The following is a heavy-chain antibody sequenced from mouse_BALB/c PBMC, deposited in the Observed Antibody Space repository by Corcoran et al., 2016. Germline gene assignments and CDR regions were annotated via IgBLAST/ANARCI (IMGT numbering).Heavy chain of an antibody. Sequence: EVQLPQSGPELVKPGASVKISCKASGSSFPGYYLHWVKQSHVKSLEWIGRINPYNGATSYNQNFKDKASLNVDKSSSTAYMELHSLTSEDSAVYCCARDYDYWYFDVWGEGTTVTVSS. V-gene: IGHV1-26*01. CDR2: INPYNGAT. J-gene: IGHJ1*01. CDR3: ARDYDYWYFDV. CDR1: GSSFPGYY. D-gene: IGHD2-4*01.